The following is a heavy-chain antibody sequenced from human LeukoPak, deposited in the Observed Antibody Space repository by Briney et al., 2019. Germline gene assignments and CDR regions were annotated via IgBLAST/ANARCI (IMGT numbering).Heavy chain of an antibody. Sequence: SVKVSCKASGGTFSSYAISWVRQAPGQGLGWMGRIIPILGIANYAQKFQGRVTITADKSTSTAYMELSSLRSEDTAVYYCAREISGQWSFFDYWGLGTLVTVSS. CDR3: AREISGQWSFFDY. CDR2: IIPILGIA. CDR1: GGTFSSYA. J-gene: IGHJ4*02. D-gene: IGHD6-19*01. V-gene: IGHV1-69*04.